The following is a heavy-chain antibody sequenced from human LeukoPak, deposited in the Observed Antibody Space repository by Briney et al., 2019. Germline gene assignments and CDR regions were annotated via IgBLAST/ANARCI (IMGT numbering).Heavy chain of an antibody. CDR2: INHSGST. D-gene: IGHD5-12*01. Sequence: PSEVLSLTCAVYGGSFSGYYWSWIRRPPGKGLEWIGEINHSGSTNYNPSLKSRVTISVDTSKNQFSLKLSSVTAADTAVYYCARVDSGYDQRPDYWGQGTLVTVCS. CDR3: ARVDSGYDQRPDY. CDR1: GGSFSGYY. J-gene: IGHJ4*02. V-gene: IGHV4-34*01.